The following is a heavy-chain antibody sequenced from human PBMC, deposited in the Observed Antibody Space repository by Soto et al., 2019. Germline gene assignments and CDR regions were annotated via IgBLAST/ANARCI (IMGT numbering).Heavy chain of an antibody. Sequence: GVSVKVSCKASGYTFTNYGDSWVRQAPGQGLEWMGWISTNSGHTDYAQNLRGRVTMTTDTSTTTAYMELRSLRSDDTAVYYCAREEYRQLDHWGQGTLVTVSS. CDR2: ISTNSGHT. V-gene: IGHV1-18*04. D-gene: IGHD3-16*02. CDR1: GYTFTNYG. J-gene: IGHJ5*02. CDR3: AREEYRQLDH.